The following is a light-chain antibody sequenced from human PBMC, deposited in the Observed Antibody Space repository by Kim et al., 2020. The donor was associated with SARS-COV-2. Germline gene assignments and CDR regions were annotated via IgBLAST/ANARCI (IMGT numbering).Light chain of an antibody. J-gene: IGKJ1*01. V-gene: IGKV3-15*01. Sequence: VPPGERATPACRASQSISSNLAWYHQRPGQAPRLLIYGASTRATGIPARFSGSGSGTEFTLTISGLQSEDFAVYYCQQHHDGPLTFGQGTKVDIK. CDR3: QQHHDGPLT. CDR2: GAS. CDR1: QSISSN.